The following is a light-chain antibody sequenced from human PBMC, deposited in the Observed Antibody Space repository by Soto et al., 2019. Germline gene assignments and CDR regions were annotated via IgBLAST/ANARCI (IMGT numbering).Light chain of an antibody. CDR2: RAS. J-gene: IGKJ1*01. Sequence: DIQMTQSPSTLSASVGDSVTITCRANQTISTWLAWYQQKPGQAPNLLIYRASTLQTGVPSRISGSGSGTEFTLTISSLQPDDFATYYCQQYRTFSRTFGQGTKVEI. V-gene: IGKV1-5*03. CDR3: QQYRTFSRT. CDR1: QTISTW.